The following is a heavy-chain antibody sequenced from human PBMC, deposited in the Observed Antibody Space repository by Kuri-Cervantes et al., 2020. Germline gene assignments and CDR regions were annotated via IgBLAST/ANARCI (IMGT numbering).Heavy chain of an antibody. V-gene: IGHV3-7*01. CDR2: IKQDGSEK. CDR3: ARPSPVVGVSAY. Sequence: GGSLRLSCAASGFYFSDFAMHWVRQAPGRGLEWVANIKQDGSEKFYVDSVKGRFTISRDNATNSLYLQMNSLRAEDTAIYYCARPSPVVGVSAYWGQGTLVTVSS. CDR1: GFYFSDFA. J-gene: IGHJ4*02. D-gene: IGHD2-8*01.